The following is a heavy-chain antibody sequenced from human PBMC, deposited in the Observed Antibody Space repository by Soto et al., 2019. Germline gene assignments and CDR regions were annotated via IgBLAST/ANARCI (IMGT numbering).Heavy chain of an antibody. CDR1: GGSISRGGYS. CDR3: ERDQSYYGMDV. CDR2: IYHSVST. J-gene: IGHJ6*01. Sequence: TLSLTCAVSGGSISRGGYSWSWIRQPPGKGLEWIGYIYHSVSTYYNPSLKSRVTISVDRSKNQFSLKLSSVTAADTAVYYCERDQSYYGMDV. V-gene: IGHV4-30-2*01.